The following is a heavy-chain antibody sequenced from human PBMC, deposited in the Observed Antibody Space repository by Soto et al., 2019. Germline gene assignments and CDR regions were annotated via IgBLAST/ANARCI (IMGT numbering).Heavy chain of an antibody. D-gene: IGHD5-12*01. J-gene: IGHJ3*02. CDR3: AKDVQDVDIVAMMAVVAATLDAFDI. Sequence: GSLRLSCAASGFTFSSYAMSWVRQAPGKGLEWVSAISGSGGSTYYADSVKGRFTISRNNSKNTLYLQMNSLRAEDTAVYYCAKDVQDVDIVAMMAVVAATLDAFDIWGQGTMVTVSS. CDR2: ISGSGGST. V-gene: IGHV3-23*01. CDR1: GFTFSSYA.